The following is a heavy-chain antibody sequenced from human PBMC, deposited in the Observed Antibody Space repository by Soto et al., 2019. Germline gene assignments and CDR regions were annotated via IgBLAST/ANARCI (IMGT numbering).Heavy chain of an antibody. CDR3: ASQRYGDGTYWYFDL. D-gene: IGHD4-17*01. CDR1: GGTFSSYA. Sequence: QVQLVQSGAEVKKPGSSVKVSCKASGGTFSSYAISWVRQAPGQGLEWMGGIIPIFGTANYAQKFQGRVTITADESTSTAYMELSSLRSEDTAVYYSASQRYGDGTYWYFDLWGRGTLVTVSS. J-gene: IGHJ2*01. V-gene: IGHV1-69*01. CDR2: IIPIFGTA.